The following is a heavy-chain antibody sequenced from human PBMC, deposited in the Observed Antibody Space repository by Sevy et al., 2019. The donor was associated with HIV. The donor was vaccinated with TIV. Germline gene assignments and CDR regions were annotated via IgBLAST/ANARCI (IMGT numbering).Heavy chain of an antibody. V-gene: IGHV4-4*07. J-gene: IGHJ6*02. CDR3: ARVRFLSGDCSGGSCYSSWAYYYGMDV. CDR1: GGSISSYY. D-gene: IGHD2-15*01. CDR2: IYTSGST. Sequence: SETLSLTCTVSGGSISSYYWSWIRQPAGKGLEWIGRIYTSGSTNYNPTLKSRVTMSVDTSKNQFSLRLSSVTAADTAAYYCARVRFLSGDCSGGSCYSSWAYYYGMDVWGQGTTVTVSS.